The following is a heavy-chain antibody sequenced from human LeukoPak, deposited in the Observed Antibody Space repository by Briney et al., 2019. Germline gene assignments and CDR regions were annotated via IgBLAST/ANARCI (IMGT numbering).Heavy chain of an antibody. CDR2: IYYSGST. Sequence: SETLSLTCTVSGRSISSSSYYWGWIREPPGKGLEWIGRIYYSGSTYYNPSLKSRVTISVDTSKDQFSLKLSPVTAADTAVYYCARGSGYCSSTSCYWFDPWGQGTLVTVSS. D-gene: IGHD2-2*01. J-gene: IGHJ5*02. CDR3: ARGSGYCSSTSCYWFDP. CDR1: GRSISSSSYY. V-gene: IGHV4-39*07.